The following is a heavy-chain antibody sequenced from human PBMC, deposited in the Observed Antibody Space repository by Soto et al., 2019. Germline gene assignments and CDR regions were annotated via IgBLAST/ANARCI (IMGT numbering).Heavy chain of an antibody. CDR3: ARDYVTMVRGVILRWFAP. CDR2: IYTSGST. CDR1: GGSISSYY. J-gene: IGHJ5*02. Sequence: SETLSLTCTVSGGSISSYYWSWIRQPAGKGLEWIGRIYTSGSTNYNPSLKSRVTMSVDTSKNQFSLKLSSVTAADTAVYYCARDYVTMVRGVILRWFAPWGQGTMVTVSS. V-gene: IGHV4-4*07. D-gene: IGHD3-10*01.